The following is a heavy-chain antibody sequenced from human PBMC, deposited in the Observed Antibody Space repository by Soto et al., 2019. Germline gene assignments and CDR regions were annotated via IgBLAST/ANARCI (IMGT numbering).Heavy chain of an antibody. CDR3: ARVALVAMDYYYYYGMDV. CDR1: GFTFSSYS. V-gene: IGHV3-21*01. CDR2: ISSSSYI. J-gene: IGHJ6*02. Sequence: SLSCAASGFTFSSYSMNWVRQAPGKGLEWVSSISSSSYIYYADSVKGRFTISRDNAKNSLYLQMNSLRAEDTAVYYCARVALVAMDYYYYYGMDVWGQGTTVTAS. D-gene: IGHD2-15*01.